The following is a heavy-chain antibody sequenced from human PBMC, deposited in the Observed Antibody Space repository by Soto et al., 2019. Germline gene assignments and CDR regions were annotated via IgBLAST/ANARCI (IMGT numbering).Heavy chain of an antibody. J-gene: IGHJ4*01. CDR3: ARDLDTATYFDY. V-gene: IGHV6-1*01. CDR2: TYYRSKWYN. D-gene: IGHD5-18*01. Sequence: PSQTLSLTCAISGDSVSSNSAAWNWIRQSPSRGLEWLGRTYYRSKWYNDYAVSVKSRITINPDTSKNQFSLKLDSVTAADTAVYYCARDLDTATYFDYWGHGTLVTVSS. CDR1: GDSVSSNSAA.